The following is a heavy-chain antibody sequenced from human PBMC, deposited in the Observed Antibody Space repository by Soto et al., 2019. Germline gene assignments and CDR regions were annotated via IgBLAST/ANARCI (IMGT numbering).Heavy chain of an antibody. J-gene: IGHJ4*02. Sequence: GSLRLSCAASGFTFSDYIMHWVRQAPGKGLEWVAIILHDGNNKYYADSVKGRFTISRDNSKNTLYLQMNSLRTEDTAIYYCARDDEGGSYCDLGYWGQGTLVTVSS. CDR1: GFTFSDYI. CDR2: ILHDGNNK. D-gene: IGHD3-10*01. CDR3: ARDDEGGSYCDLGY. V-gene: IGHV3-30-3*01.